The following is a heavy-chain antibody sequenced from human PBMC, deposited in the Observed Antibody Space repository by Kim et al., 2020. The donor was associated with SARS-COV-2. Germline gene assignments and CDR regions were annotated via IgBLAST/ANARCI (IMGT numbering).Heavy chain of an antibody. CDR3: ARVRIRNVLLWFGESTDFDY. V-gene: IGHV1-18*01. CDR2: ISAYNGNT. J-gene: IGHJ4*02. Sequence: ASVKVSCKASGYTFTSYGISWVRQAPGQGLEGMGWISAYNGNTNYAQKLQGRVTMTTDTSTSTAYMELRSLRSDDTAVYYCARVRIRNVLLWFGESTDFDYWGQGTLVTVSS. CDR1: GYTFTSYG. D-gene: IGHD3-10*01.